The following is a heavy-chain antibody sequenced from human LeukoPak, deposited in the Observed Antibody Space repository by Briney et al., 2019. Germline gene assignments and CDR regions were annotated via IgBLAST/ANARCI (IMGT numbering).Heavy chain of an antibody. D-gene: IGHD3-3*01. CDR3: ARSPERDFWSGYFNNWFDP. Sequence: ASVKVSCKASGGTFSSYAISWVRQAPGQGLEWMGGIIPIFGTVNYAQKFQGRVTITTDESTSTAYMELSSLRSEDTAVYYCARSPERDFWSGYFNNWFDPWGQGTLVTVSS. V-gene: IGHV1-69*05. CDR2: IIPIFGTV. CDR1: GGTFSSYA. J-gene: IGHJ5*02.